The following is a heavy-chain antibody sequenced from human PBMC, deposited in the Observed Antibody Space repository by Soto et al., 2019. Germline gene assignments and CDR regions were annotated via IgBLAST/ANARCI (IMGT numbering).Heavy chain of an antibody. CDR1: GGTFSSYA. CDR2: IIPIFGTA. J-gene: IGHJ6*02. D-gene: IGHD2-2*01. V-gene: IGHV1-69*06. Sequence: SVKVSCKASGGTFSSYAISWVRQAPGQGLEWMGGIIPIFGTANYAQKFQGRVTITADKSTSTAYVELSSLRSEDTAVYYCARKGYCSNNSCFGSYYYGMDVWGQGSTVTVS. CDR3: ARKGYCSNNSCFGSYYYGMDV.